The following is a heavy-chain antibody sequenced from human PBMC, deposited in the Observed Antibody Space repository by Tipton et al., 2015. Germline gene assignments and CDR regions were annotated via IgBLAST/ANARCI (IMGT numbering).Heavy chain of an antibody. D-gene: IGHD4-17*01. CDR2: IIPIFGTA. CDR1: GYTFTNYA. Sequence: QLVQSGAEVKKPGASVKVSCKASGYTFTNYAFSWVRQAPGQGLEWMGGIIPIFGTANYAQKFQGRVTITADESTSTAYMELSSLRSEDTAVYYCAREDGAYDYWGQGTLVTVSS. V-gene: IGHV1-69*13. CDR3: AREDGAYDY. J-gene: IGHJ4*02.